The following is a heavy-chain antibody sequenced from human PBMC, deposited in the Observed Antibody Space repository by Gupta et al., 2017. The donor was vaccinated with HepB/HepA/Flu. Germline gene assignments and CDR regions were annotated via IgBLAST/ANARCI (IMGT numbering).Heavy chain of an antibody. D-gene: IGHD1-7*01. CDR3: ARLEGITGTTSPFGY. CDR2: INPNSGGT. Sequence: QVQLVQSGAEVKKPGASVKVSCTASRYTFTGYYMHWVRQAPGQGLEWMGWINPNSGGTNYAQKFQGRVTMTRDTSISTAYMELSRLRSDDTAVYYCARLEGITGTTSPFGYWGQGTLVTVSS. CDR1: RYTFTGYY. J-gene: IGHJ4*02. V-gene: IGHV1-2*02.